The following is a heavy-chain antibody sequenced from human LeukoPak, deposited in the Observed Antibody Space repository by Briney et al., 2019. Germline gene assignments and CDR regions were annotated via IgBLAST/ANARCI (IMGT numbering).Heavy chain of an antibody. Sequence: SETLSLTCGIYGGSFRGYYWSWIRQAPGKGLEWIGEISHSGGTNYNPSLKSRVTISVDTSKNQFSLKLSSVTAADTAVYYCARLPGGYCIGGSCYDEYYFDYWGQGTLVTVSS. CDR2: ISHSGGT. J-gene: IGHJ4*02. CDR1: GGSFRGYY. D-gene: IGHD2-15*01. V-gene: IGHV4-34*09. CDR3: ARLPGGYCIGGSCYDEYYFDY.